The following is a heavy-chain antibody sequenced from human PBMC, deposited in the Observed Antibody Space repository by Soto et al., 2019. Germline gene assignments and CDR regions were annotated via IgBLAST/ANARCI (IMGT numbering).Heavy chain of an antibody. D-gene: IGHD3-9*01. CDR2: VYYTGST. CDR1: GGSISNFY. Sequence: PSETLSLTCTVSGGSISNFYWSWIRQPPGKGQEWIGYVYYTGSTSYNPSLNRRVTFSADSSRGQFSLRLNSVTAADTAVYYCARTVLGPDLLADSCLDYYYDMDVWGQGTTVTVSS. J-gene: IGHJ6*02. V-gene: IGHV4-59*08. CDR3: ARTVLGPDLLADSCLDYYYDMDV.